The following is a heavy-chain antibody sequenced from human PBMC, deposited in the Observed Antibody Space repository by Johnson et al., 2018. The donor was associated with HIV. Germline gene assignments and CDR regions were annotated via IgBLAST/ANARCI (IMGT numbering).Heavy chain of an antibody. CDR1: GFTFSSFA. J-gene: IGHJ3*02. D-gene: IGHD6-13*01. CDR3: AKDWGIAAAGTDAFDI. V-gene: IGHV3-30-3*01. Sequence: QVQLVESGGGLVQPGRSLRLSCAASGFTFSSFAMHWVRQAPGQGVQWVTSTSLDGGTKHYADSVKGRFTISRDNSKNTLYLQMNSLRAEDTAVYYCAKDWGIAAAGTDAFDIWGQGTMVTVSS. CDR2: TSLDGGTK.